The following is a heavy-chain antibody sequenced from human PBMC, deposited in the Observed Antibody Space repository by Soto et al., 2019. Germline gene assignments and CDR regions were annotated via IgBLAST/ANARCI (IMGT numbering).Heavy chain of an antibody. CDR2: IIPILDIP. CDR3: ASHFTGELVLGAAPPGGDNYGWDV. Sequence: QVQLVQSGAEVKKPGSSVKVSCKASGGTFSRYTISGVRQAPGQGLEWMGRIIPILDIPNYAQNFQGRVTITADKHTSTAYMELSSLRSDDTAVYYCASHFTGELVLGAAPPGGDNYGWDVWGQGTTVTVSS. V-gene: IGHV1-69*02. J-gene: IGHJ6*02. CDR1: GGTFSRYT. D-gene: IGHD2-15*01.